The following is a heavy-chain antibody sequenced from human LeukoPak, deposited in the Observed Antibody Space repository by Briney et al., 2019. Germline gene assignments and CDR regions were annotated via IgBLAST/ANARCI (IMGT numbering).Heavy chain of an antibody. V-gene: IGHV3-23*01. Sequence: PGGSLRLSCGASGLNFSGYAMSWVRQAPGKGLQWVSAISGATYRTYYADPVRGRFTISRDISKNTLYLQMNNLRAEDTAIYYCAKDTFVELSYLHHWGQGTLVTVSS. CDR2: ISGATYRT. CDR3: AKDTFVELSYLHH. J-gene: IGHJ4*02. D-gene: IGHD1-26*01. CDR1: GLNFSGYA.